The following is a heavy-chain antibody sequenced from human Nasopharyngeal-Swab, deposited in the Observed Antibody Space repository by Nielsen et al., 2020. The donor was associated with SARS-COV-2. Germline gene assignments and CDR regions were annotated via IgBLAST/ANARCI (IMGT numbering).Heavy chain of an antibody. J-gene: IGHJ6*02. CDR1: TFQISLNY. Sequence: GGSLRLSCVASTFQISLNYVSWVRQAPGKGLEWVSVIYGGRRTWYADSVRGRFTISRDNSNNILYLQMNSLRVEDTAIYFCARPHSSQYSYGLDAWGQGTTITDSS. D-gene: IGHD6-13*01. CDR3: ARPHSSQYSYGLDA. CDR2: IYGGRRT. V-gene: IGHV3-53*01.